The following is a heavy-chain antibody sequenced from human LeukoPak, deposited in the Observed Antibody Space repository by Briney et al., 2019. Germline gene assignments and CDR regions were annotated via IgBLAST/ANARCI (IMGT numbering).Heavy chain of an antibody. V-gene: IGHV3-7*03. CDR2: IKQDGNEK. J-gene: IGHJ3*01. D-gene: IGHD6-6*01. Sequence: GGSLRLSCEASGFTFSSYAIRWVRQAPGKGLEWVANIKQDGNEKYYVDSVKGRFTISRDNAKNSLDLQMNSLRVEDTAVYYCARVCSSSSGKNAFDVWGQGTMVTVSS. CDR3: ARVCSSSSGKNAFDV. CDR1: GFTFSSYA.